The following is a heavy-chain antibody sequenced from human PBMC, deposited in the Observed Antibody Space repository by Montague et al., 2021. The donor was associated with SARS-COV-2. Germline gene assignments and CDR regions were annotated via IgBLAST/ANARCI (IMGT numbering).Heavy chain of an antibody. CDR1: GFSLTTRGVG. D-gene: IGHD1-14*01. J-gene: IGHJ5*02. Sequence: PALVKPTQTLKPTCTFSGFSLTTRGVGVGWIRQPPGKALEWLALIYWDDAKHYSPSLKSRLTITKDTSKNQVVLTTTNMDPVDTATYYCAHKLYGINRRWFDPWGQGTLVTVSS. CDR2: IYWDDAK. CDR3: AHKLYGINRRWFDP. V-gene: IGHV2-5*02.